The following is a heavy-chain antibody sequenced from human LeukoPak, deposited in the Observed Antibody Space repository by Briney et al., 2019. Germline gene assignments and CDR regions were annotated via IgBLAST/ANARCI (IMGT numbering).Heavy chain of an antibody. V-gene: IGHV4-4*07. J-gene: IGHJ3*02. CDR1: GGSSSSYY. Sequence: NSSETLSLTCTVSGGSSSSYYWSWIRQPAGKGLEWIGRIYTSGSTNYNPSLKSRVTISVDTSKNQFSLKLSSVTAADTAVYYCARLGGPNAFDIWGQGTMVTVSS. CDR3: ARLGGPNAFDI. CDR2: IYTSGST.